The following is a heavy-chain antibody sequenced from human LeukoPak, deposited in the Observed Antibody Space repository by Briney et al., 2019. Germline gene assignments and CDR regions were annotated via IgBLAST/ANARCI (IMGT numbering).Heavy chain of an antibody. J-gene: IGHJ4*02. CDR2: IIPIFGTA. CDR3: ARDQRGYSYGHGWDYFDY. Sequence: GASVKVSCKASGGTFSSYAISWVRQAPGHGLEWMGGIIPIFGTANYAQKFQGRVTITTDESTSTAYMELSSLRSEDTAVYYCARDQRGYSYGHGWDYFDYWGQGTLVTVSS. D-gene: IGHD5-18*01. V-gene: IGHV1-69*05. CDR1: GGTFSSYA.